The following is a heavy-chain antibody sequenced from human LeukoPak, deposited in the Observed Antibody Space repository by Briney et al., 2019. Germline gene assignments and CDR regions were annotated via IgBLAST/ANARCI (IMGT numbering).Heavy chain of an antibody. J-gene: IGHJ4*02. D-gene: IGHD3-10*01. Sequence: SETLSLTCAVYGGSFSGYYWSWIRQPPGKGLEWIGEINHSGSTNYNPSLNSRVTISVDTSKNQFSLKLSSVTAADTAVYYCARGSYYYGSGSYYNRINYFDYWGQGTLVTVSS. CDR3: ARGSYYYGSGSYYNRINYFDY. V-gene: IGHV4-34*01. CDR2: INHSGST. CDR1: GGSFSGYY.